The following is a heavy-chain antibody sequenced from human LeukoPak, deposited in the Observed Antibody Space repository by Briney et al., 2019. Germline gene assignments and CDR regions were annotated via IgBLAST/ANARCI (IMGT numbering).Heavy chain of an antibody. CDR3: ARGRGGSWGSFGWFDP. D-gene: IGHD6-13*01. V-gene: IGHV4-34*01. J-gene: IGHJ5*02. CDR1: GGSFSGYY. CDR2: INHSGST. Sequence: SETLSLTCAVYGGSFSGYYWSWIRQPPGKGLEWIGEINHSGSTNYNPSLKSRVTISVDTSKNQFSLKLSSVTAADTAVYYCARGRGGSWGSFGWFDPWGQGTLVTVYS.